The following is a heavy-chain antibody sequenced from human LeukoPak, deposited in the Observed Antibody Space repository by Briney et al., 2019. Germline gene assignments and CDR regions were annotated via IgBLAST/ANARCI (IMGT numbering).Heavy chain of an antibody. V-gene: IGHV3-21*01. Sequence: PGGSLRLSCAASGFTFSSYSMNWVRQAPGKGLEWVSSTSSSSSYIYYADSVKGRFTISRDNAKNSLYLQMNSLRAEDTAVYYCARDLGSGWQHFDYWGQGTLVTVSS. CDR3: ARDLGSGWQHFDY. CDR2: TSSSSSYI. D-gene: IGHD6-19*01. J-gene: IGHJ4*02. CDR1: GFTFSSYS.